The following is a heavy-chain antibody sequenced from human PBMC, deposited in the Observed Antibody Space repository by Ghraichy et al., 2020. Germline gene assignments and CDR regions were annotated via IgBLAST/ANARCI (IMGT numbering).Heavy chain of an antibody. CDR2: IYYSGST. CDR1: GGSISSYY. CDR3: ARDSAPTGYSSSWYYYGMDV. Sequence: SETLSLTCTVSGGSISSYYWSWIRQPPGKGLEWIGYIYYSGSTNYNPSLKSRVTISVDTSKNQFSLKLSSLTAADTAVYYCARDSAPTGYSSSWYYYGMDVWGQGTTVTVSS. J-gene: IGHJ6*02. V-gene: IGHV4-59*01. D-gene: IGHD6-13*01.